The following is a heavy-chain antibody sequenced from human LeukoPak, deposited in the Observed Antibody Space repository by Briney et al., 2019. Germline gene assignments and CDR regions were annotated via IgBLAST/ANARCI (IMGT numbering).Heavy chain of an antibody. CDR3: ARGEPAAIPYFDC. D-gene: IGHD2-2*02. CDR2: ISSSSSYI. CDR1: GFTFSSYS. Sequence: PGRSLRLSCAASGFTFSSYSMNWVRQAPGKGLEWVSSISSSSSYIYYADSVKGRFTISRDNAKNSLYLQMNSLRAEDTAVYYCARGEPAAIPYFDCWGQGTLVTVSS. V-gene: IGHV3-21*01. J-gene: IGHJ4*02.